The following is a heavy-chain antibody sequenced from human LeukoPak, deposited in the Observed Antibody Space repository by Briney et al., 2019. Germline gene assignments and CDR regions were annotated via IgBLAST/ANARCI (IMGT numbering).Heavy chain of an antibody. CDR2: IYYSGST. CDR1: GGSISSYY. D-gene: IGHD7-27*01. CDR3: ARDGLGNPFDY. V-gene: IGHV4-59*01. J-gene: IGHJ4*02. Sequence: SETLSLTCTVSGGSISSYYWSWIRQPPGKGLEWIGYIYYSGSTNYNPSLKCRVTISVDTSKNQFSLKLSSVTAADTAVYYCARDGLGNPFDYWGQGTLVTVSS.